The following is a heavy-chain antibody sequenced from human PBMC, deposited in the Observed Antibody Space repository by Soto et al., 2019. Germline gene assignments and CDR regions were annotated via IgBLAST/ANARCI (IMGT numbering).Heavy chain of an antibody. Sequence: QVQLVQSGAEVKKPGASVKVSCKASGYTFTSYDISWVRQPPGEGLEGMGWINAYKGKTNYAQKLQGRVTMTTDTSTSTAYMELGSLTSDDTAVYYCARVRDGGYSRGWGQGTLVTVSS. CDR3: ARVRDGGYSRG. J-gene: IGHJ4*02. V-gene: IGHV1-18*01. D-gene: IGHD2-15*01. CDR2: INAYKGKT. CDR1: GYTFTSYD.